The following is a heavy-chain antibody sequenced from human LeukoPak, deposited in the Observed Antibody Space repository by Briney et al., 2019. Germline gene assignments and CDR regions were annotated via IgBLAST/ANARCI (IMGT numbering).Heavy chain of an antibody. D-gene: IGHD4-23*01. Sequence: GGSLRLSCAASGFTFSDYYMSWIRQAPGKGLEWVSYISSSGSTIYYADSVKGRFTISRDSAKNSLYLQMNSLRAEDTAVYYCARSTMVVTRGWYFDLWGRGTLVTVSS. J-gene: IGHJ2*01. V-gene: IGHV3-11*04. CDR3: ARSTMVVTRGWYFDL. CDR1: GFTFSDYY. CDR2: ISSSGSTI.